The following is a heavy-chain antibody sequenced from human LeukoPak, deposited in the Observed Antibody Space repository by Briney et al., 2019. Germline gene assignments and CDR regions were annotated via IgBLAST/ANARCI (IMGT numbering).Heavy chain of an antibody. D-gene: IGHD2-15*01. CDR3: VIGVGWQPDY. V-gene: IGHV4-59*02. CDR1: GDSVTGYY. CDR2: IYKIGTT. J-gene: IGHJ4*02. Sequence: PSGTPSLTCTVFGDSVTGYYLNWVRQPPGKGLEWIGHIYKIGTTNYNPSLKSRLTISADTSKNQFSLKLRSVTAADTAVYYCVIGVGWQPDYWGQGALVTVSS.